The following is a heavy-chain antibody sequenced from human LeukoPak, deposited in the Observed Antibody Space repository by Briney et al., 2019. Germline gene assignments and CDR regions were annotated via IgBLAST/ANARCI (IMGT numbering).Heavy chain of an antibody. CDR2: IYYSGST. D-gene: IGHD6-19*01. CDR1: GGSISSSSYY. Sequence: SETLSLTCTVSGGSISSSSYYWSWIRQPPGKGLEWIGYIYYSGSTNYNPSLKSRVTISVDTSKNQFSLKLSSVTAADTAVYYCARLPWLARDNWFDPWGQGTLVTVSS. CDR3: ARLPWLARDNWFDP. V-gene: IGHV4-61*05. J-gene: IGHJ5*02.